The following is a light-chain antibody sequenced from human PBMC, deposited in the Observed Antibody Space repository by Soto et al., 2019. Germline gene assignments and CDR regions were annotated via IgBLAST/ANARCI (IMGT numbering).Light chain of an antibody. CDR1: SSDVGGYNY. V-gene: IGLV2-14*03. CDR3: SSYTTSSTYV. CDR2: DVS. Sequence: QSALTQPASVSGSPGQSITISCTGTSSDVGGYNYVSWYQQHPGKAPNLMIYDVSNRPSGVSYRFSGSKSGNTASLTISGLQAEDEADYYCSSYTTSSTYVFGTGTTVTAL. J-gene: IGLJ1*01.